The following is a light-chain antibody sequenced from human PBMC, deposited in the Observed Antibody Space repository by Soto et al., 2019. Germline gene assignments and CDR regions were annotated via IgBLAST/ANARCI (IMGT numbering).Light chain of an antibody. J-gene: IGKJ2*01. CDR3: QQYNRSPYT. Sequence: EIVLTQSPGTLSLSPGERATLSCRTSQSVSNAYVTWYQQKRGQPPRLLIFGSSNRATGIPDMFSGSGSGTDFTLTISRVDPEDFAVYYCQQYNRSPYTFGQGSKLE. CDR2: GSS. CDR1: QSVSNAY. V-gene: IGKV3-20*01.